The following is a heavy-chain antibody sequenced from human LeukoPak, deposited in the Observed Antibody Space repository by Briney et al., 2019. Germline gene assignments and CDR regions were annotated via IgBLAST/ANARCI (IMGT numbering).Heavy chain of an antibody. V-gene: IGHV3-53*01. CDR3: ARDNYRDV. Sequence: PGGSLRLSCAASGLTVSSNYTTWVRQAPGKGLEWVSVIYSGGSTYYADSVKGRFNISRDNSKNTLYLQMNSLRAEDTAVYYCARDNYRDVWGKGTTVTISS. CDR2: IYSGGST. J-gene: IGHJ6*03. CDR1: GLTVSSNY.